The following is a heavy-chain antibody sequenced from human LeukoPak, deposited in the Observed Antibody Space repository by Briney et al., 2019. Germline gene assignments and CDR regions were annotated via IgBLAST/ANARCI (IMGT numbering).Heavy chain of an antibody. J-gene: IGHJ4*02. V-gene: IGHV3-30*04. D-gene: IGHD1-26*01. Sequence: GGSLRLSCAASGFTFSCYAMSWVRQAPGKGLEWVAVISYDGSNKYYADSVKGRFTISRDNSKNTLYLQMNSLRAEDTAVYYCARDAAYSGSPPQDYWGQGTLVTVSS. CDR3: ARDAAYSGSPPQDY. CDR2: ISYDGSNK. CDR1: GFTFSCYA.